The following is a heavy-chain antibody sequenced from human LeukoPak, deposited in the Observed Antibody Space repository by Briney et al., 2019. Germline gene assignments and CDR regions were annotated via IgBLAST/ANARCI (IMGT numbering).Heavy chain of an antibody. CDR3: ERPFYYDSNGGEGMDV. J-gene: IGHJ6*01. Sequence: GGSLRLSCAASGFTFTRFNMNWVRQAPATGLELVSSITTSGTYIYYADSVKGRFTLSRDNAKNSLYLQMTSLRGEDTAVYYCERPFYYDSNGGEGMDVWGQGTTVTVSS. V-gene: IGHV3-21*06. D-gene: IGHD3-22*01. CDR1: GFTFTRFN. CDR2: ITTSGTYI.